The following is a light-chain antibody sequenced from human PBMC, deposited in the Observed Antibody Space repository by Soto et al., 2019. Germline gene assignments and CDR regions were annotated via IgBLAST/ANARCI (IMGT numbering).Light chain of an antibody. V-gene: IGLV2-14*01. Sequence: QSALTQPASVSGSPGQSITISCTGTSSDVGGYNYVSWYQQHPGKAPKLMIYDVSNRPSGVSNRFSGSKSGNTASLTISGLQAEDEADYYCSSYTSSSTYGFGTGTTVTVL. CDR3: SSYTSSSTYG. J-gene: IGLJ1*01. CDR1: SSDVGGYNY. CDR2: DVS.